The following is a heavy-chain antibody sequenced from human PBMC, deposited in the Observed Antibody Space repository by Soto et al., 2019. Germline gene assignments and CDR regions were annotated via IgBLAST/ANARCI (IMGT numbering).Heavy chain of an antibody. CDR3: ARGDKTAEYFQH. CDR1: GYTFTGHY. J-gene: IGHJ1*01. CDR2: INPNSGGT. Sequence: ASVKVSCKASGYTFTGHYMHWVRQAPGQGLEWMGWINPNSGGTNYAQKFQGWVTMTRDTSISTAYMELSRLRSDDTAVYYCARGDKTAEYFQHWGQGTLVTVSS. D-gene: IGHD2-15*01. V-gene: IGHV1-2*04.